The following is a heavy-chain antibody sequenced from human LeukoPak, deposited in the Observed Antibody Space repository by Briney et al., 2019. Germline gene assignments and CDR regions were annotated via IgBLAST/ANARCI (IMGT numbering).Heavy chain of an antibody. D-gene: IGHD1-1*01. J-gene: IGHJ6*02. V-gene: IGHV3-23*01. CDR1: GFTFSTFA. CDR3: ARAKRGTPLPISYYYYAMDV. CDR2: ISGSGTST. Sequence: GGSLRLSCAASGFTFSTFAMNWVRQARGKGLEWVSGISGSGTSTYYADSVKGRFTTSRDNSNNTLYLHMGSLRAEDTAVYFCARAKRGTPLPISYYYYAMDVWGQGTTVTVSS.